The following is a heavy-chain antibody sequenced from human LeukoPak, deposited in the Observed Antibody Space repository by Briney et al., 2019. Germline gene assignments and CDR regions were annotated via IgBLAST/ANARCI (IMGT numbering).Heavy chain of an antibody. CDR1: GFTFSSYA. J-gene: IGHJ3*02. CDR3: AKERGEDIVVVVAAMRDDAFDI. Sequence: GGSLRLSCAASGFTFSSYAMSWVRQAPGKGLEWVSAISGSDGSTYYADSVKGRFTISRDNSKNTLYLQMTSLRAEDTAVYYCAKERGEDIVVVVAAMRDDAFDIWGQGTMVTVSS. V-gene: IGHV3-23*01. D-gene: IGHD2-15*01. CDR2: ISGSDGST.